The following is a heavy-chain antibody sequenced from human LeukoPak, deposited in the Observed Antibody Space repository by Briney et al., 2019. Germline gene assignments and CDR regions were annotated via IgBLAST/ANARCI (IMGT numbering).Heavy chain of an antibody. Sequence: SETLSLTCAVHGGSFSGYYWSWFRQPPGKGLEWIGEIHYTGATNYSPSLKGRVTISPGTSSSQVSLRMKSVTAADTAVYYCARGITVVYYFDLWGRGTLVTVSS. J-gene: IGHJ2*01. V-gene: IGHV4-34*01. CDR1: GGSFSGYY. D-gene: IGHD1-20*01. CDR2: IHYTGAT. CDR3: ARGITVVYYFDL.